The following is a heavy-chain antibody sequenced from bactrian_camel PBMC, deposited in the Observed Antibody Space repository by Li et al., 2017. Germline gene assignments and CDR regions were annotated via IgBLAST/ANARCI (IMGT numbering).Heavy chain of an antibody. D-gene: IGHD4*01. Sequence: GSLRLSCQASGFPFDNYHMAWVRQAPGKGLEWVSSINSGGGTTYYSELVEGRFTISRDNAKNTGYLQMNSLKSEDTALYYCYTVIAWNYHWGQGTQVTVS. CDR3: YTVIAWNYH. CDR1: GFPFDNYH. J-gene: IGHJ4*01. CDR2: INSGGGTT. V-gene: IGHV3S36*01.